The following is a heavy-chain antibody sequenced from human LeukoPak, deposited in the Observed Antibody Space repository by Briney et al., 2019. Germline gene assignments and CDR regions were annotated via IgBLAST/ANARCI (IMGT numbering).Heavy chain of an antibody. Sequence: SETLSLTCTVSGDSIRSSTYYWGWIRQPPGKGLEWIGSLYHSGSSYYNPSLKSRVTISVDTSSNQFSLKLSSVTAADTAVYYCARVTYYDSSGFPDYWGQGTLVTVSS. D-gene: IGHD3-22*01. V-gene: IGHV4-39*07. CDR3: ARVTYYDSSGFPDY. CDR2: LYHSGSS. CDR1: GDSIRSSTYY. J-gene: IGHJ4*02.